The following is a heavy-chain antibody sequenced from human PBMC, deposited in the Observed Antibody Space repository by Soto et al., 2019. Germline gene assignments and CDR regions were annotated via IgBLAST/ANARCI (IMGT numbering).Heavy chain of an antibody. Sequence: KSSETLSLTCGFSGGSLIGATYSWNWIRQPPGKGLEWIGYIFPSGTTYYNPSLKSRVTISIDVSKNQFSLSLRSLTAADTAVYYCARSREFDYWSQGTLVTVSS. V-gene: IGHV4-30-2*01. CDR2: IFPSGTT. CDR1: GGSLIGATYS. J-gene: IGHJ4*02. CDR3: ARSREFDY.